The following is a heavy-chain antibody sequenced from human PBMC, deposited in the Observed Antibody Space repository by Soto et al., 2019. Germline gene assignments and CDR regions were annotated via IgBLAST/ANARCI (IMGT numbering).Heavy chain of an antibody. Sequence: ASVKVSCKASGYTFTSYAMHWVRQAPGQGLEWMGIINPSGGSTSYAQKFQGRVTMTRDTSTSTVYMELSSLRSEDTAVYYCARAAEYYDSSGSPGAFDIWGQGTMVTVSS. CDR2: INPSGGST. CDR1: GYTFTSYA. D-gene: IGHD3-22*01. J-gene: IGHJ3*02. CDR3: ARAAEYYDSSGSPGAFDI. V-gene: IGHV1-46*01.